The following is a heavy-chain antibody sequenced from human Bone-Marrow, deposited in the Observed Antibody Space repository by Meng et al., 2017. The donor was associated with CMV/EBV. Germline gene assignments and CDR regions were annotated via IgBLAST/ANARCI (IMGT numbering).Heavy chain of an antibody. CDR1: GYTFTGYY. D-gene: IGHD3-9*01. Sequence: GQLVQSGAGVKTPWASVKFSCNATGYTFTGYYMHWVRQATGQGLEWMGWINPNSGGTNYAQKFQGRVTMNRDTSISTAYMELSRLRSDDTAVYYCERDLRYFDWLPLYYWGQGTLVTVSS. J-gene: IGHJ4*02. CDR2: INPNSGGT. V-gene: IGHV1-2*02. CDR3: ERDLRYFDWLPLYY.